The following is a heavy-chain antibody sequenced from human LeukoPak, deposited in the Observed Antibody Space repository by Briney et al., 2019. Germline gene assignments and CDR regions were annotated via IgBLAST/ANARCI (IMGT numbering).Heavy chain of an antibody. Sequence: PSETLSLTCAVPDYSISSAYYWGWIRQPPGKGLAWIGSIYHSGRTYYNPSLQSRVTISADTSKNQFSLKLTSVTAGDTAIYYCARKKRFLDPFDLWGQGTLVTVSS. CDR1: DYSISSAYY. J-gene: IGHJ5*02. CDR3: ARKKRFLDPFDL. V-gene: IGHV4-38-2*01. D-gene: IGHD3-3*01. CDR2: IYHSGRT.